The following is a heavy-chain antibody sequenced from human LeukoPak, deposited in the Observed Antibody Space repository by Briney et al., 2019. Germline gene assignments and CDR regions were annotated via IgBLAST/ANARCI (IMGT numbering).Heavy chain of an antibody. J-gene: IGHJ4*02. D-gene: IGHD1-26*01. CDR2: IIPIFGTA. V-gene: IGHV1-69*01. Sequence: GASVKVSCKASGGTFSSYAISWVRQAPGQGLEWMGGIIPIFGTANYAQKFQGRVTITADESTSTAYMELSSLRSEDTAVYYCARDRGSGSYYLFDYWGQGTLVTVSS. CDR1: GGTFSSYA. CDR3: ARDRGSGSYYLFDY.